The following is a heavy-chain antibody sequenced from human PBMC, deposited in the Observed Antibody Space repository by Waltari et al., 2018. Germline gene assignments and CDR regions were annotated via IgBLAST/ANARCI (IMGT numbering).Heavy chain of an antibody. Sequence: DVKLLESGGGSVQRGGSLRLSCAASGFTFTDYAMIWVRQAPGKGLEWCSAVSGSGNGTFYADSGKGRFSISRDNFNNALYLQMNSLRDDDTAVYYCVKDGTTGYIYGKAFDLWGQGTLVTVSS. CDR1: GFTFTDYA. V-gene: IGHV3-23*01. CDR3: VKDGTTGYIYGKAFDL. D-gene: IGHD5-18*01. CDR2: VSGSGNGT. J-gene: IGHJ4*02.